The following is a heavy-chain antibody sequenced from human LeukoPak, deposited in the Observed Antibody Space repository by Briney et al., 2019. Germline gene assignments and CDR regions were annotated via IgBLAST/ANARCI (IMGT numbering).Heavy chain of an antibody. CDR1: GYTFTSYY. Sequence: GASVKVSCKASGYTFTSYYMHWVRQAPGQGLEWMGWISAYNGNTNYAQKLQGRVTMTTDTSTSTAYMELRSLRSDDTAVYYCARVWLTTVTTNWFDPWGQGTLVTVSS. D-gene: IGHD4-11*01. J-gene: IGHJ5*02. CDR2: ISAYNGNT. V-gene: IGHV1-18*04. CDR3: ARVWLTTVTTNWFDP.